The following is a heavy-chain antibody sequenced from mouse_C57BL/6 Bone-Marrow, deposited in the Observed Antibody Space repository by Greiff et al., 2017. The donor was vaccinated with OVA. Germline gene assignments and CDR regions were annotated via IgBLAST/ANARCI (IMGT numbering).Heavy chain of an antibody. CDR3: TRLLGGSSYVDY. CDR1: GFNIKDDY. CDR2: IDPENGDT. J-gene: IGHJ2*01. Sequence: EVQLQQSGAELVRPGASVKLSCTASGFNIKDDYMHWVKQRPEQGLEWIGWIDPENGDTEYASKFQGKATITADTSSNTAYLQLSSLTSEDTAVYYCTRLLGGSSYVDYWGQGTTLTVSS. D-gene: IGHD1-1*01. V-gene: IGHV14-4*01.